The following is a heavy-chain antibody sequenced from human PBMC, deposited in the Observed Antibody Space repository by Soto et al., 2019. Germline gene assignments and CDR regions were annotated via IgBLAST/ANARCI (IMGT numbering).Heavy chain of an antibody. CDR1: GYTFTTYV. J-gene: IGHJ4*02. CDR2: INTDNGIT. D-gene: IGHD3-10*01. Sequence: QVQLVQSGAEEKKPGASVKVSCKTSGYTFTTYVVHWVRQAPGQRLEWMAWINTDNGITKSSQEFRDRVTVTRDTSASTVYMEMSSLRSEDTAMYYCAREVVRGVQFDYWGQGTLVTVSS. CDR3: AREVVRGVQFDY. V-gene: IGHV1-3*05.